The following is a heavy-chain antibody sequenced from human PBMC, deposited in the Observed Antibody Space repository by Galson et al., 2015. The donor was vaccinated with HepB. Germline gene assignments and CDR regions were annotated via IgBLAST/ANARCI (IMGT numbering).Heavy chain of an antibody. CDR2: ISYDGSNK. V-gene: IGHV3-30*18. CDR3: AKDLFPYCGGDCYSPAGY. J-gene: IGHJ4*02. D-gene: IGHD2-21*02. Sequence: SLRLSCAASGFTFSRYGMHWVRQAPGKGLEWVAVISYDGSNKYYADSVKGRFTISRDNSKNTLYLQMNSLRAEDTAVYYCAKDLFPYCGGDCYSPAGYWGQGTLVTVSS. CDR1: GFTFSRYG.